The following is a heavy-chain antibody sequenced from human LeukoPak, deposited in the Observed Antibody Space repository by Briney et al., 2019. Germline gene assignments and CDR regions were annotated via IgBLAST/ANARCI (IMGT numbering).Heavy chain of an antibody. J-gene: IGHJ6*03. Sequence: PGGSLRLSCAASGFTFSTYAMSWVRQAPGKGLEWVSTISRSGTSTDYADSVKGRFTISRDNAKNTLYLQMNSLRAEDTAVYYCARAAPTAMVNYYYYYYMDVWGKGTTVTVSS. D-gene: IGHD5-18*01. CDR3: ARAAPTAMVNYYYYYYMDV. CDR1: GFTFSTYA. V-gene: IGHV3-23*01. CDR2: ISRSGTST.